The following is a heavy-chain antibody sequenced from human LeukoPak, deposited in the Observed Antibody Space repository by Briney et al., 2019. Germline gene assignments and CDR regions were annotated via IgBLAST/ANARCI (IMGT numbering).Heavy chain of an antibody. D-gene: IGHD2-2*01. CDR1: GYTFTRYY. Sequence: ASVTVSCKASGYTFTRYYMHWVRQAPGQGLEWMGIINPSGGSTIYAQKFQGRVTITRETSTSTVYMELSSLRSEATAVYYCARVSSPDYWGQGTLVTVSS. CDR2: INPSGGST. V-gene: IGHV1-46*01. J-gene: IGHJ4*02. CDR3: ARVSSPDY.